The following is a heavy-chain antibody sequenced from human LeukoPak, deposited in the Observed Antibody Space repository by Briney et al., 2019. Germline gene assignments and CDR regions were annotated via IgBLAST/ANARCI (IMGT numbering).Heavy chain of an antibody. J-gene: IGHJ4*02. CDR3: ARDDSSGYSHDY. Sequence: PGGSLRLSCAASGFTVSTNYMSWVRQAPGKGLEWVSVIYSGGSTYYADSVKGRFTISRDNSKNPLYLQMNSLRAEDTSVYYCARDDSSGYSHDYWGQGTLVTVSS. CDR1: GFTVSTNY. CDR2: IYSGGST. V-gene: IGHV3-53*01. D-gene: IGHD3-22*01.